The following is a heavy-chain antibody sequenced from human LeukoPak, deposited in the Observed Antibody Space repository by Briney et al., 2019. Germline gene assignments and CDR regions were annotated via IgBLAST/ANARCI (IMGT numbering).Heavy chain of an antibody. CDR3: ARVINYHTAMPEVYFDY. J-gene: IGHJ4*02. CDR1: GFTFSSYS. CDR2: ISSSSSYI. V-gene: IGHV3-21*01. Sequence: GGSLRLSCAASGFTFSSYSMNWVRQAPGKGLEWVSSISSSSSYIYYADSVKGRFTISRDNAKNSLYLQMNSLRAEDTAVYYCARVINYHTAMPEVYFDYWGQGTLVTVSS. D-gene: IGHD5-18*01.